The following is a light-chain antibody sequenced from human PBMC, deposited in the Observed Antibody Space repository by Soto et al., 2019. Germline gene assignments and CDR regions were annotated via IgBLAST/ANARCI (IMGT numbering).Light chain of an antibody. CDR1: SSDVGAYDF. J-gene: IGLJ1*01. CDR2: EVS. V-gene: IGLV2-8*01. CDR3: SSYAGSNDFV. Sequence: QSALTQPPSASGSPGQSVTLSCTGTSSDVGAYDFVSWYQQHPGKAPKLVIFEVSKRPSGVPDRFSGSKSGNTVSLTVSGLQAEDEADYYCSSYAGSNDFVFGTGTKVTVL.